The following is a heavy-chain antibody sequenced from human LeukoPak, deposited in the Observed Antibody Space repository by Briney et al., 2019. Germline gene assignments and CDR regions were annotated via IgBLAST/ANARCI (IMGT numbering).Heavy chain of an antibody. D-gene: IGHD2-15*01. Sequence: GGSLRLSCAASGFTFNSYAMNWVRQAPGKGLEWVSAIIGSGGSTYYADSVKGRFTISRDNSKNTLYLQMNSLRAEDTAVYYCAKEMYCSGGRCKTFDYWGQGTLVTVSS. CDR1: GFTFNSYA. V-gene: IGHV3-23*01. CDR2: IIGSGGST. J-gene: IGHJ4*02. CDR3: AKEMYCSGGRCKTFDY.